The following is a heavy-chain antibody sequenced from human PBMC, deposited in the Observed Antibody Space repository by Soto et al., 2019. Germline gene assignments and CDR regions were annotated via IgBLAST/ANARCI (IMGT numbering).Heavy chain of an antibody. J-gene: IGHJ6*02. CDR1: GFTFSSYP. CDR3: ARSQLVYAIYGMDF. CDR2: ISYDGDNK. D-gene: IGHD2-8*01. Sequence: QVQLVESGGGVVQPGRSLRLSCAASGFTFSSYPMHWVRQAPGKGLEWVAVISYDGDNKYYADSVKGRFTISRDNSRSTVYLQMNSLRPEDTAVYFCARSQLVYAIYGMDFWGQGTTVTVSS. V-gene: IGHV3-30-3*01.